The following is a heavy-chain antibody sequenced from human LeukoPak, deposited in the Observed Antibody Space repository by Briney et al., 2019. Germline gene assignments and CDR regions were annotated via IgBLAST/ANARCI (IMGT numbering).Heavy chain of an antibody. CDR3: ARQYGGNNNWFDP. J-gene: IGHJ5*02. V-gene: IGHV4-59*08. Sequence: PSETLSLTCTVSGTSITSYYWIWIRQSPGKGLEWVGHIAYTGNTNYNPSLESRVTISLDTSKNQFSLKLSSVTAADTAVYYCARQYGGNNNWFDPWGQGTLVTVSS. CDR2: IAYTGNT. CDR1: GTSITSYY. D-gene: IGHD2-15*01.